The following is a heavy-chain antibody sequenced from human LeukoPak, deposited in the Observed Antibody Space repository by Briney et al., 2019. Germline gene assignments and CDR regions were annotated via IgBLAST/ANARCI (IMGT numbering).Heavy chain of an antibody. J-gene: IGHJ6*02. CDR1: GYTFTSYY. CDR2: INPSGGST. Sequence: ASVKVSCKASGYTFTSYYMHWVRQAPGQGREWMGIINPSGGSTSYAQKFQGRVTMTRDTSTSTVYMELSRLRSEDTAVYYCARDSAPSSITIFGVVPYGMDVWGQGTTVTVSS. CDR3: ARDSAPSSITIFGVVPYGMDV. V-gene: IGHV1-46*01. D-gene: IGHD3-3*01.